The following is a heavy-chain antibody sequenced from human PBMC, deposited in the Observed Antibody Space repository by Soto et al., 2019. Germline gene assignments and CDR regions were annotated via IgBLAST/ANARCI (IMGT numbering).Heavy chain of an antibody. CDR2: INHNGST. D-gene: IGHD3-22*01. CDR3: ASAYYYDSSGYYQRTLFDY. J-gene: IGHJ4*02. Sequence: SETLSLTCAVYGGSFSGYYWSWIRQPPGKGLEWIGEINHNGSTNYNPSLKSRVTISVDTSKNQFSLKLSSVTAADTAVYYCASAYYYDSSGYYQRTLFDYWGQGTLVTVSS. V-gene: IGHV4-34*01. CDR1: GGSFSGYY.